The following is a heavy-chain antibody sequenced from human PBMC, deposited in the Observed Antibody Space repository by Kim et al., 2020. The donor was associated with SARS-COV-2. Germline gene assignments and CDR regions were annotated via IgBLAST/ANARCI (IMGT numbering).Heavy chain of an antibody. CDR1: GFTFSSYS. D-gene: IGHD3-9*01. Sequence: GGSLRLSCAASGFTFSSYSMNWVRQAPGKGLEWVSYISSSSSTIYYADSVKGRFTISRDNAKNSLYLQMNSLRDEDTAVYYCAREGAGYYDILTGYPSYYYYYGMDVWGQGTTVTVSS. CDR3: AREGAGYYDILTGYPSYYYYYGMDV. J-gene: IGHJ6*02. V-gene: IGHV3-48*02. CDR2: ISSSSSTI.